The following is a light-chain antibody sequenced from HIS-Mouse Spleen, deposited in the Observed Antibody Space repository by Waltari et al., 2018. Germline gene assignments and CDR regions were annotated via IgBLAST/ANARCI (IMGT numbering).Light chain of an antibody. CDR2: ASS. V-gene: IGKV1-39*01. J-gene: IGKJ3*01. CDR1: QSISSY. CDR3: QQSYSTPFT. Sequence: DIQMTQSPSSLSASVGDRDTITCRASQSISSYFNSYQQKPGKAPKLLIYASSSLQSGVPSRFSGSGSGTDFTLTISSLQPEDVATYYCQQSYSTPFTFGPGTKVDIK.